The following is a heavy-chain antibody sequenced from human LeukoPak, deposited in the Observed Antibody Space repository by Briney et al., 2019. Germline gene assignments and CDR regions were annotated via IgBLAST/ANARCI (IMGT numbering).Heavy chain of an antibody. J-gene: IGHJ6*04. CDR1: GYTLTELS. D-gene: IGHD1-1*01. CDR3: ETDLRLERLANLYYYYYGMDV. CDR2: FDPEDGET. Sequence: ASVTVSFKVSGYTLTELSMHWVRQAPGKGLEWMGGFDPEDGETIYAQKFQGRVTMTEDTSTDTAYMELSSLRSEDTAVYYCETDLRLERLANLYYYYYGMDVWGKGTKVTVSS. V-gene: IGHV1-24*01.